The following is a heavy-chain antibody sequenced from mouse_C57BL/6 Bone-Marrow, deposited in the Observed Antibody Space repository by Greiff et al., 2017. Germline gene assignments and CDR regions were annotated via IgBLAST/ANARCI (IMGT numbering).Heavy chain of an antibody. V-gene: IGHV1-64*01. CDR3: ARKRTGKGFAY. CDR1: GYTFTSYW. Sequence: QVQLQQSGAELVKPGASVKLSCKASGYTFTSYWMHWVKQRPGQGLEWIGMIHPNSGSTNYNEKFKSKATLTVDKSSSTAYMQLSSLTSEDSAVYYCARKRTGKGFAYWGQGTLVTVSA. CDR2: IHPNSGST. J-gene: IGHJ3*01. D-gene: IGHD4-1*01.